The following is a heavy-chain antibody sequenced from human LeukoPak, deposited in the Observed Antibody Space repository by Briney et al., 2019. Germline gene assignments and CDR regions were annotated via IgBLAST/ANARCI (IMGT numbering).Heavy chain of an antibody. D-gene: IGHD5-24*01. CDR2: ISGSGGST. J-gene: IGHJ4*02. CDR1: EFTFSSYA. V-gene: IGHV3-23*01. Sequence: GGSLRLSCAASEFTFSSYAMSWVRQAPGKGLEWVSAISGSGGSTYYADSVKGRFTISRDNSKNTLYLQMNSLRAEDTAVYYCAKDSEDGHNWAPFDYWGQGTLVTVSS. CDR3: AKDSEDGHNWAPFDY.